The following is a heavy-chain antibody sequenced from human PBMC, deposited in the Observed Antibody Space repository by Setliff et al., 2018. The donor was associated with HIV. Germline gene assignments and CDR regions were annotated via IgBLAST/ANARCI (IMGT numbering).Heavy chain of an antibody. J-gene: IGHJ4*02. CDR1: GYTFTSYG. D-gene: IGHD6-13*01. CDR2: VSAYNGHT. V-gene: IGHV1-18*01. Sequence: ASVKVSCKASGYTFTSYGISWVRQAPGQGLEWMGWVSAYNGHTDFAQKFQGIITLTTDTSSNTAYMELRSLRSDDTAIYYCARDLFRWAAAGPNYFDSWGQGTLGTVS. CDR3: ARDLFRWAAAGPNYFDS.